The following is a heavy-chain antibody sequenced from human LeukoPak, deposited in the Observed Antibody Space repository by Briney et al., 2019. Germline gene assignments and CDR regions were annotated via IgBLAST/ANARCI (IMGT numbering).Heavy chain of an antibody. CDR3: TTGGGYDYGALQGFDY. J-gene: IGHJ4*02. CDR2: ISGSGGST. Sequence: TGGSLRLSCAASGFTFSSHSMNWVRQAPGKGLEWVSAISGSGGSTYYADSVKGRFTISRDDSKNTLYLQMNSLKTEDTAVYYCTTGGGYDYGALQGFDYWGQGTLVTVSS. D-gene: IGHD5-12*01. V-gene: IGHV3-23*01. CDR1: GFTFSSHS.